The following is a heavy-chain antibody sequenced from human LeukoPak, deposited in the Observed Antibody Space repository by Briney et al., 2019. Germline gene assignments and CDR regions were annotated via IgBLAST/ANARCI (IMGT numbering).Heavy chain of an antibody. Sequence: GASVKVSCKASGYTSTNYGITWVRQAPGQGLEWIGWISIDNGKIEYAQKFQGRVTVTTDASTTTTYMELRSLISDDTAMYYCGRDSGYCSSWLWEWGQGTLVTVSS. V-gene: IGHV1-18*01. J-gene: IGHJ4*02. CDR2: ISIDNGKI. D-gene: IGHD6-13*01. CDR3: GRDSGYCSSWLWE. CDR1: GYTSTNYG.